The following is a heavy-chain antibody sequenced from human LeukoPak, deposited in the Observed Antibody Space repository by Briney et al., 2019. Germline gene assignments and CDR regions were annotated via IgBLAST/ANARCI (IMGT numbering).Heavy chain of an antibody. D-gene: IGHD3-22*01. Sequence: SETLSLTCTVSGGSISSSTYNWGWIRQPPGKGLEWIGNIYYSGSTYYSPSLKSRVTISVDTSKNQFSLKLSSVTAADTAVYYCARQAYYSDSSGYYLFDYWGQGTLVTVSS. J-gene: IGHJ4*02. CDR2: IYYSGST. V-gene: IGHV4-39*01. CDR1: GGSISSSTYN. CDR3: ARQAYYSDSSGYYLFDY.